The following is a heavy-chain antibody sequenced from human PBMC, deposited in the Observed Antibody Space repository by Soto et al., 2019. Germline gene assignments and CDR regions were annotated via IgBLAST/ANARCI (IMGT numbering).Heavy chain of an antibody. CDR2: ISYDGRDK. D-gene: IGHD1-1*01. CDR1: GFTFISHG. J-gene: IGHJ4*02. V-gene: IGHV3-30*18. CDR3: AKDHGRIYNPFDY. Sequence: QVRLVEFGGGVVQPGSSLRLSCAASGFTFISHGMHWVRQAPGKGLEWVALISYDGRDKYYPDSVKGRFTISRDNSKNTVYLQVSSLRPEDTAVYYCAKDHGRIYNPFDYWGQGTLVTVSS.